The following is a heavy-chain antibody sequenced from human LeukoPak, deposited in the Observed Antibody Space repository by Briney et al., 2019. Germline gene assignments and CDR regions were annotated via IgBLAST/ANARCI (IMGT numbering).Heavy chain of an antibody. V-gene: IGHV4-30-4*01. CDR2: IYYSGST. CDR3: ARGSSGWFDP. D-gene: IGHD2-15*01. CDR1: GGAISSGDYY. J-gene: IGHJ5*02. Sequence: SETLSLTCTVSGGAISSGDYYWSWIRQPPGKGLEWIGYIYYSGSTYYSPSLKSRVTISVDTSKNQFSLKLSSVTAADTAVYYCARGSSGWFDPWGQGTLVTVSS.